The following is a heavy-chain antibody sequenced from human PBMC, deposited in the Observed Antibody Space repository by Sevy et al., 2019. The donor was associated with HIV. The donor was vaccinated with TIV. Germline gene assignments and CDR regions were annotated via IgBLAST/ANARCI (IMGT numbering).Heavy chain of an antibody. D-gene: IGHD3-3*01. CDR2: ISSSSNYI. J-gene: IGHJ5*02. CDR3: AREGGTYYDFWSGYYYNWFDP. CDR1: GFTFSTYT. V-gene: IGHV3-21*04. Sequence: GGSLRLSCAASGFTFSTYTMNWVRQAPGKALQWVSSISSSSNYIFFADSMKGRFTISRDNAKNSLYLQMNSLRAEDTAVYYCAREGGTYYDFWSGYYYNWFDPWGQGTLVTVSS.